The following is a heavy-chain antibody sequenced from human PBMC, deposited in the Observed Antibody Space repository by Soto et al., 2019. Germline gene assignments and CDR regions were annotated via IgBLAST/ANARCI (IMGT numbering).Heavy chain of an antibody. J-gene: IGHJ6*02. CDR3: AGESAGRGYYYYYGMDV. D-gene: IGHD6-19*01. Sequence: QVQLVQSGAEVKKPGSSVKVSCKASGGTFSSYAISWVRQAPGQGLEWRGGIIPIFGTANYEQKFQGRVTITADESPSTAYMELSSLRSDDKAVYYCAGESAGRGYYYYYGMDVWGQGTTVTVSS. V-gene: IGHV1-69*01. CDR1: GGTFSSYA. CDR2: IIPIFGTA.